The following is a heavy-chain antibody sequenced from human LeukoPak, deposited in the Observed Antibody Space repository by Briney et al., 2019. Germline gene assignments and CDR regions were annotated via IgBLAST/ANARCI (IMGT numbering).Heavy chain of an antibody. CDR1: GGTFNSYA. V-gene: IGHV1-69*04. CDR3: ARCIAARPGWFDP. J-gene: IGHJ5*02. D-gene: IGHD6-6*01. Sequence: SVKVSCKASGGTFNSYAISWVRQAPGQGLEWMGRIIPILGIANYAQKFQGRVTITADKSTSTAYMELSSLRSEDTAVYYCARCIAARPGWFDPWGQGTLVTVSS. CDR2: IIPILGIA.